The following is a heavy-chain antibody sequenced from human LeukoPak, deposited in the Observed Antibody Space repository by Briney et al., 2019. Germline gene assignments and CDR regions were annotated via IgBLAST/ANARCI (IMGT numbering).Heavy chain of an antibody. D-gene: IGHD1-7*01. J-gene: IGHJ4*02. CDR1: GGSISSSSYF. Sequence: PSETLSLTCTVSGGSISSSSYFWSWIRQPPGKGLEWIGEINHSGSTNYNPSLKSRVTISVDTSKDQFSLKLSSVTAADTAVCYCASGLSITGTIGSDYWGQGTLVTVSS. V-gene: IGHV4-39*07. CDR3: ASGLSITGTIGSDY. CDR2: INHSGST.